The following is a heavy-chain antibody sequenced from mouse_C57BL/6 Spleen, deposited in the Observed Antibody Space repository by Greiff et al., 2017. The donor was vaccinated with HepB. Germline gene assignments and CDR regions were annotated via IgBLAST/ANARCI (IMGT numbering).Heavy chain of an antibody. V-gene: IGHV14-4*01. CDR1: GFNIKDDY. CDR3: TTGGNSAWFAY. Sequence: EVQRVESGAELVRPGASVKLSCTASGFNIKDDYMHWVKQRPEQGLEWIGWIDPENGDTEYASKFQGKATITADTSSNTAYLQLSSLTSEDTAVYYCTTGGNSAWFAYWGQGTRVTVSA. CDR2: IDPENGDT. J-gene: IGHJ3*01. D-gene: IGHD2-1*01.